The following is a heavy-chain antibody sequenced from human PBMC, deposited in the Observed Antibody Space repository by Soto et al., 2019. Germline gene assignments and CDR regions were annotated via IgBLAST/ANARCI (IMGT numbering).Heavy chain of an antibody. CDR2: ISGSGGST. D-gene: IGHD6-13*01. J-gene: IGHJ6*02. CDR1: GFTFSSYA. V-gene: IGHV3-23*01. Sequence: TGGSLRLSCAASGFTFSSYAMSWVRQAPGKGLEWVSAISGSGGSTYYADSVKGRFTISRDNSKNTLYLQMNSLRAEDTAVYYCAKREKYSSSRGGPEEYYYYYGMDVWGQGTTVTVSS. CDR3: AKREKYSSSRGGPEEYYYYYGMDV.